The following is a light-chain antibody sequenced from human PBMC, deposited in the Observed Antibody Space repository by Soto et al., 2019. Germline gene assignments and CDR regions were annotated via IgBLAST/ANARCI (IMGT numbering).Light chain of an antibody. CDR3: QQYNSYWT. V-gene: IGKV1-5*01. Sequence: DIQMTQSPSTLSASVGDRVTITCRASQSIDSWLAWYQQKPGKAPKFLIFDASNLESGVPSRFSGSGSGTEFTLTISSLQPDDFATYYCQQYNSYWTFGQGTKVDIK. CDR1: QSIDSW. J-gene: IGKJ1*01. CDR2: DAS.